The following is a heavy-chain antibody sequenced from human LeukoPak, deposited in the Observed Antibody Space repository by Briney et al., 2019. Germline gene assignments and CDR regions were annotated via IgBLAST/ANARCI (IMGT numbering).Heavy chain of an antibody. D-gene: IGHD3-3*01. J-gene: IGHJ4*02. Sequence: ASVKVSCKASGYTFSTYYIHWVRQAPGQGLEWMGIINPSGGNTNYAHKFQGRLTMTRDMSTSTVYMELSSLRSEDTAVYYCARQARYDFWTGYFYTDYYFDYWGQGTLVTVSS. CDR1: GYTFSTYY. CDR2: INPSGGNT. V-gene: IGHV1-46*01. CDR3: ARQARYDFWTGYFYTDYYFDY.